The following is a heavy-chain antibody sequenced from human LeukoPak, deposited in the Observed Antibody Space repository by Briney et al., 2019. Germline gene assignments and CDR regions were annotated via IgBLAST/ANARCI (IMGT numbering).Heavy chain of an antibody. Sequence: SETLSLTSTVPGGPISIHYWSWIGQPPGKGLEWIGYIYYSGSTNYNPSLKSRVTISVDTSKNQFSLKLSSVTAADTAVYYCARVGDGYNFGDYWGQGTLVTVSS. D-gene: IGHD5-24*01. CDR3: ARVGDGYNFGDY. J-gene: IGHJ4*02. CDR1: GGPISIHY. V-gene: IGHV4-59*11. CDR2: IYYSGST.